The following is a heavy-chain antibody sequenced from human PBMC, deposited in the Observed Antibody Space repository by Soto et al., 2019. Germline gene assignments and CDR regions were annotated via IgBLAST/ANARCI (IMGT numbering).Heavy chain of an antibody. CDR1: GGSITNYW. V-gene: IGHV4-4*07. D-gene: IGHD3-10*01. J-gene: IGHJ4*02. CDR3: ARDIGSYIYGVGY. Sequence: QVQLRESGPGLVKPSETLSLTCTVSGGSITNYWWSWIRQPAGKGLEWIGRIYSSGSTNYNPSLTSRVTMSLDTSRNQFSLKLSSVTAADTAVYYCARDIGSYIYGVGYWGQGTLVTVSS. CDR2: IYSSGST.